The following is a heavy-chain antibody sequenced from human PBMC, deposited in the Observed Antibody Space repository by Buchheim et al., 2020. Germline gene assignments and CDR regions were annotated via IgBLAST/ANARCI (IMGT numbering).Heavy chain of an antibody. Sequence: EVQLVESGGGLVQPGGSLRLSCAASGFTFSSYWMSWVRQAPGKGLEWVANIKQDGREKYYVDSVKGRFTISRDNAKNSLYLQMNSLRAEDTAVYYCARDQSSSSWMYSYYGMDVWGQGTT. V-gene: IGHV3-7*01. J-gene: IGHJ6*02. CDR2: IKQDGREK. CDR1: GFTFSSYW. CDR3: ARDQSSSSWMYSYYGMDV. D-gene: IGHD6-13*01.